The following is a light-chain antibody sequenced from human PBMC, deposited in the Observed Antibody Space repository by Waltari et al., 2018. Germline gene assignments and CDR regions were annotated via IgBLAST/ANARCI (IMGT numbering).Light chain of an antibody. V-gene: IGLV2-8*01. J-gene: IGLJ1*01. CDR1: SSDVGNYNY. CDR2: DVN. Sequence: QSALTQPPSASGSLGQSVTISCTGTSSDVGNYNYVSWYQQHPGRAPKPIIYDVNRRTAGVPDSFSGSKSGNTASLAVSGLQPEDEADYYCSSYAGSSYVFGTGTTVTVL. CDR3: SSYAGSSYV.